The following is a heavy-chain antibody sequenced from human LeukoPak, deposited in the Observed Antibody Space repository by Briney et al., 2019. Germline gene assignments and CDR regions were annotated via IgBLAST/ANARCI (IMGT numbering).Heavy chain of an antibody. Sequence: SQTLSLTCAFSGYSVSSNSAAWNWIRQSPSRGLECLGRTYYRSKWYNDYAVSGKSRITINPDTSKNQFSLQLNSVTPEDTAVYYCARAGGVGYYYGMDVWGKGTTVTVSS. J-gene: IGHJ6*04. CDR1: GYSVSSNSAA. V-gene: IGHV6-1*01. D-gene: IGHD2-8*02. CDR2: TYYRSKWYN. CDR3: ARAGGVGYYYGMDV.